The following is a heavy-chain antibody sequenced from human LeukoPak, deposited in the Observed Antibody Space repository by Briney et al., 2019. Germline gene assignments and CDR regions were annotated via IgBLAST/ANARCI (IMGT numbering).Heavy chain of an antibody. J-gene: IGHJ4*02. CDR1: GFTFSSYA. V-gene: IGHV3-30*02. CDR3: ARARDSRGYFYEWDF. CDR2: IRYGGTIK. D-gene: IGHD3-22*01. Sequence: GGSLRLSCAASGFTFSSYAMHWVRQAPGKGLEWVAFIRYGGTIKYYADSVKGRFTISRDNSKNTLYVQMNSLRGEDTAVYFCARARDSRGYFYEWDFWGQGPRVPVP.